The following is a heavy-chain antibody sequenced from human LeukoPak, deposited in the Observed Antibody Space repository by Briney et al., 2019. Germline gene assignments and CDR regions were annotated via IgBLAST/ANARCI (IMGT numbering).Heavy chain of an antibody. Sequence: GGSLRLSCAASGFTFSSYDMHWVRQATGKGLEWVSAIGTAGDTYYPGSVKGRFTISRENAKNSLYLQMNSLRAGDTAVYYCARAGLVPAAIRHYYGVDVWGQGTTVTVSS. CDR3: ARAGLVPAAIRHYYGVDV. D-gene: IGHD2-2*02. V-gene: IGHV3-13*01. J-gene: IGHJ6*02. CDR2: IGTAGDT. CDR1: GFTFSSYD.